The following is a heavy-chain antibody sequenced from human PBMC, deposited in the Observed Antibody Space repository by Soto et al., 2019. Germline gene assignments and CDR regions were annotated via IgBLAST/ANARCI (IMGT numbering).Heavy chain of an antibody. CDR2: LYGDGNGI. CDR3: AKDAVSRDGVWLAHD. D-gene: IGHD5-12*01. J-gene: IGHJ4*02. CDR1: GFTFSSYG. V-gene: IGHV3-NL1*01. Sequence: QVQLVESGGGVVQPGRSLRLSCAASGFTFSSYGMHWVRQAPGKGLEWVSGLYGDGNGIHYADSVKGRFTISRDNYENSVYLQMNSLRVEDTAVYYCAKDAVSRDGVWLAHDWGQGAVVTVSS.